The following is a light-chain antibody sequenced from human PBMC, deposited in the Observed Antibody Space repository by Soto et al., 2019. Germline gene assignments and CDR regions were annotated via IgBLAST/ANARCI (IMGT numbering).Light chain of an antibody. J-gene: IGLJ1*01. CDR1: RSNIGSGA. V-gene: IGLV1-44*01. CDR3: AAWDDSLNGRV. Sequence: QSVLTQPPSTSGTPGQTVTISCSGSRSNIGSGAVNWYQQLPGTAPKLLIYSNNQRPSGVPDRISGSKSGTSASLAISGLQSDDEADYYCAAWDDSLNGRVFGTGTKLTVL. CDR2: SNN.